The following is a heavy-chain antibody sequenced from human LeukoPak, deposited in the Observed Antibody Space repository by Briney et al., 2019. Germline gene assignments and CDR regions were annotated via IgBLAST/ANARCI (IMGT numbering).Heavy chain of an antibody. J-gene: IGHJ5*02. V-gene: IGHV1-69-2*01. CDR1: GYTFTDYY. Sequence: ASVKVSCKVSGYTFTDYYMHWVQQAPGKGLEWMGLVDPEDGETIYAEKFQGRVTITADTSTDTAYMELSSLRSEDTAVYYYATGYDFWSGYYRNKFDPWGQGTLVTVSS. CDR3: ATGYDFWSGYYRNKFDP. CDR2: VDPEDGET. D-gene: IGHD3-3*01.